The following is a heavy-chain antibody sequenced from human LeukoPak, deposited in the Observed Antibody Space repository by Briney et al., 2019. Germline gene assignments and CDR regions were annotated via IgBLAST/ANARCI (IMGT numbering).Heavy chain of an antibody. CDR3: AKNFWNYGIFDY. J-gene: IGHJ4*02. D-gene: IGHD1-7*01. V-gene: IGHV3-7*01. CDR1: GFTFSRSW. CDR2: IKQDGSDK. Sequence: PGGSLRLSCAASGFTFSRSWMHWVRQAPGKGLEWVANIKQDGSDKYYVESVKGRFTVSRDNAKNSVYLQMSSLRAEDTAIYYCAKNFWNYGIFDYWGQGTLVTVSS.